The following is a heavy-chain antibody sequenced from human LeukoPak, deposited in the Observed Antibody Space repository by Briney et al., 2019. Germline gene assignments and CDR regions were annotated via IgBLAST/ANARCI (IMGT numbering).Heavy chain of an antibody. J-gene: IGHJ5*02. CDR3: ARGGTRQWLARTGPFDP. CDR2: INHSGST. Sequence: PSETLSLTCAVYGGSFSGYYWSWIRQPPGKGLEWIGEINHSGSTNYNPSLKSRVTISVDTSKNQFSLKLSSVTAADTAVYYCARGGTRQWLARTGPFDPWGQGTLVTVSS. V-gene: IGHV4-34*01. D-gene: IGHD6-19*01. CDR1: GGSFSGYY.